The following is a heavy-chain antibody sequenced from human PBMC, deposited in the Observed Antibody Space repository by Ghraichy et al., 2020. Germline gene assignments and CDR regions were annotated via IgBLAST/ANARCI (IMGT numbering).Heavy chain of an antibody. Sequence: GGSLRLSCAASEFTFSSYAMSWVRQAPGKGLEWVSAMSGSDGSTYYADSVKGRFTISRDISKNTLYLQMNSLRAEDTAVYYCTSMVRGLIITACFDYWGQGTLVTVSS. V-gene: IGHV3-23*01. J-gene: IGHJ4*02. D-gene: IGHD3-10*01. CDR2: MSGSDGST. CDR3: TSMVRGLIITACFDY. CDR1: EFTFSSYA.